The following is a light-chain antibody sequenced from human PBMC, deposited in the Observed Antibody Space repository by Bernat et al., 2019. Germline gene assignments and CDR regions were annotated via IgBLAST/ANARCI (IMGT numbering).Light chain of an antibody. CDR1: QSVSSSY. V-gene: IGKV3-20*01. J-gene: IGKJ1*01. CDR2: GAS. Sequence: EIVLTQSPGTLSLSPGERATLSCRASQSVSSSYLAWYQQKPGQAPRLLIYGASSRATGIPDRFSGSGSGTDFTLTNSRLEPEDFAVYYCQQYGSSPWTFGQGTKVESK. CDR3: QQYGSSPWT.